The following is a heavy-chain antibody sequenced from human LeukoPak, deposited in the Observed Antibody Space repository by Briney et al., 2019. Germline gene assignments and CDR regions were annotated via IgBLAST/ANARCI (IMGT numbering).Heavy chain of an antibody. CDR2: IYYSGST. J-gene: IGHJ5*02. V-gene: IGHV4-39*07. Sequence: SETLSLTCTVSGGSISSSSYCWGWIRQPPGKGLEWIGSIYYSGSTYYNPSLKSRVTISVDTSKNQFSLKLSSVTAADTAVYYCARGGGITMIVVVPNWFDPWGQGTLVTVSS. CDR3: ARGGGITMIVVVPNWFDP. D-gene: IGHD3-22*01. CDR1: GGSISSSSYC.